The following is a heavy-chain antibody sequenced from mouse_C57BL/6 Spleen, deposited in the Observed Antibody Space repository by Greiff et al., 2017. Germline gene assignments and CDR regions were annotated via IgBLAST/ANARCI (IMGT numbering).Heavy chain of an antibody. D-gene: IGHD2-13*01. V-gene: IGHV1-55*01. J-gene: IGHJ1*03. Sequence: QVQLQQPGAELVKPGASVKMSCKASGYTFTSYWITWVKQRPGQGLEWIGDIYPGSGSTNYNEKFKSKATLTVDTSSSTAYMQLSSLTSEDSAVYYCAREGLVPRGYFDVWGTGTTVTVS. CDR2: IYPGSGST. CDR1: GYTFTSYW. CDR3: AREGLVPRGYFDV.